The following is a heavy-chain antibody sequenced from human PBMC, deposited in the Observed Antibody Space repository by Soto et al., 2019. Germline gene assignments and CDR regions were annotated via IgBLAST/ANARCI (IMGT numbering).Heavy chain of an antibody. J-gene: IGHJ6*02. Sequence: GGSLRLSCAASGFTFSSYAMHWVRQAPGEGLEWVAVISYDGSNKYYADSVKGRFTISRDNSKNTLYLQMNSLRAEDTAVYYCARDLPIAARPDYYYYGMDVWGQGTTVTVSS. CDR1: GFTFSSYA. V-gene: IGHV3-30-3*01. D-gene: IGHD6-6*01. CDR3: ARDLPIAARPDYYYYGMDV. CDR2: ISYDGSNK.